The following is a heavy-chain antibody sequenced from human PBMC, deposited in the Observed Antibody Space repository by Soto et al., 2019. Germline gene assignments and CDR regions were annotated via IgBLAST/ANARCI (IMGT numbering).Heavy chain of an antibody. J-gene: IGHJ5*02. CDR2: ISAYNGNT. CDR1: GYTFTSYG. CDR3: ARGEYYYDSSGLERLPFDP. Sequence: ASVKVSFKASGYTFTSYGISWVRQAPGQGLEWMGWISAYNGNTNYAQKLQGRVTMTTDTSTSTAYMELRSLRSDDTAVYYCARGEYYYDSSGLERLPFDPWGQGTLVTVS. V-gene: IGHV1-18*04. D-gene: IGHD3-22*01.